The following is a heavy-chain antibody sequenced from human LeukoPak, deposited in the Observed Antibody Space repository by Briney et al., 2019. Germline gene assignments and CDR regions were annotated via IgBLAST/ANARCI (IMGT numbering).Heavy chain of an antibody. J-gene: IGHJ4*02. Sequence: GGSLRLSCAASGFTFSSYAMNWVRQAPGKGLEWVSAVNSRGGSTYYADSVKGRFTISRDNSKNTLYLQMNSLRAEDTAVYYCAKSGYHGSSGYNWGQGTLVTVSS. V-gene: IGHV3-23*01. D-gene: IGHD3-22*01. CDR2: VNSRGGST. CDR3: AKSGYHGSSGYN. CDR1: GFTFSSYA.